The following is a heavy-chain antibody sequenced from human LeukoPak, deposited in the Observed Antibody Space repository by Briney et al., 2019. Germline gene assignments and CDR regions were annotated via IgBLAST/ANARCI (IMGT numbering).Heavy chain of an antibody. D-gene: IGHD6-13*01. V-gene: IGHV3-30*02. CDR2: IRYDGSNK. CDR1: GFTFSSYG. CDR3: AKVAPFQQLVSFNFYYYMDV. J-gene: IGHJ6*03. Sequence: GGSLRLSCAASGFTFSSYGMHWVRPAPGKGLEWVAFIRYDGSNKYYADSVKGRFTISRDNSKNTLYMQMNSQRAEDTAVYYCAKVAPFQQLVSFNFYYYMDVWGKGTTVTISS.